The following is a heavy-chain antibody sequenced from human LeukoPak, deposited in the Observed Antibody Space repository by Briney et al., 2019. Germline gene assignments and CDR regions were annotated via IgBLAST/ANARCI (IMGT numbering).Heavy chain of an antibody. CDR1: GFTFSSYW. Sequence: GGSLRLSCAASGFTFSSYWMSWVRQAPGKGLEWVANIKQDGSEKYYVDSVKGRFTISRDNAKNSLYLQMNSLRAEDTAVYYCARETWGAAAGTSWFDPWGQGTLVTVSS. CDR3: ARETWGAAAGTSWFDP. CDR2: IKQDGSEK. J-gene: IGHJ5*02. V-gene: IGHV3-7*01. D-gene: IGHD6-13*01.